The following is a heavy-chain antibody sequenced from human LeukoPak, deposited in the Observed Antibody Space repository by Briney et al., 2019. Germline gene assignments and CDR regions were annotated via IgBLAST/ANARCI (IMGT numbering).Heavy chain of an antibody. D-gene: IGHD3-22*01. CDR3: ARGYDSSGYIYYYYYMDV. J-gene: IGHJ6*03. CDR1: GGSFSGYY. Sequence: SETLSLTCAVYGGSFSGYYWSWIRQPPGKGLEWIGEINHSGSTNYNPSLKSRVPISVDTSKNQCSLRLSYVTAADTAVYYCARGYDSSGYIYYYYYMDVWGKGTTVTVSS. CDR2: INHSGST. V-gene: IGHV4-34*01.